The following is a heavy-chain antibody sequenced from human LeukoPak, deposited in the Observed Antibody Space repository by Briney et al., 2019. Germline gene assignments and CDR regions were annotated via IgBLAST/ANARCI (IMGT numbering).Heavy chain of an antibody. D-gene: IGHD1-26*01. J-gene: IGHJ4*02. CDR2: SYYSGST. Sequence: KTSETLSLTCTVSGGSINSYYWSWIRQPPGKGLEWIGYSYYSGSTNYNPSLKSRVTISVDTSKNQFSLKLSSVPAADTAIYYCARHVSGSYSAFDYWGQGILVTVSS. CDR3: ARHVSGSYSAFDY. V-gene: IGHV4-59*08. CDR1: GGSINSYY.